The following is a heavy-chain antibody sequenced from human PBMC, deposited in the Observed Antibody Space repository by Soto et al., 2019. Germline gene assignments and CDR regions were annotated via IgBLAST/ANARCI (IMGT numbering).Heavy chain of an antibody. D-gene: IGHD3-10*01. CDR2: VSPPFRTS. CDR1: GVSFNNNG. V-gene: IGHV1-69*01. Sequence: QVQLVQSGAEVKKPGSSVKVSCKTSGVSFNNNGIGWVRQAPGHGLEWMGGVSPPFRTSNYARKFQGRISITADASTGTVNMELSSLRSEDTAQYYCARVLYYGSGSYSPYGMHVWGQGTTVTVSS. CDR3: ARVLYYGSGSYSPYGMHV. J-gene: IGHJ6*02.